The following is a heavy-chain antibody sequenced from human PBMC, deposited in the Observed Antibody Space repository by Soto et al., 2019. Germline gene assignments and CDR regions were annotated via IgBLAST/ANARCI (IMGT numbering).Heavy chain of an antibody. J-gene: IGHJ6*02. CDR2: IYYRGST. CDR3: ARDWWDIVLVPAAYGMDV. Sequence: SETLSLTCIVSGGSISNYYWSWIRQPPGKGLEWIGYIYYRGSTNYNPSLTSRVTVSLDTSKNQFSLTLNSVTAADTAVYYCARDWWDIVLVPAAYGMDVWGQGTTVTVSS. D-gene: IGHD2-2*01. V-gene: IGHV4-59*01. CDR1: GGSISNYY.